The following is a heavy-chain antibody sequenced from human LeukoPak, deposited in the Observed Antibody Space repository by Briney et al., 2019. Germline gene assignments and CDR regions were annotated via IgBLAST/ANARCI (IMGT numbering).Heavy chain of an antibody. CDR1: GFTFSSYE. V-gene: IGHV3-48*03. D-gene: IGHD3-22*01. CDR3: ARAPIFGITMIVVAAYYFDY. J-gene: IGHJ4*02. CDR2: ISSSGSTI. Sequence: PGGSLRLSCAASGFTFSSYEMNWVRQAPGKGLEWVSYISSSGSTIYYADSVKGRFTISRDNAKNSLYLQMNSLRAEDTAVYYCARAPIFGITMIVVAAYYFDYWGQGTLVTVSS.